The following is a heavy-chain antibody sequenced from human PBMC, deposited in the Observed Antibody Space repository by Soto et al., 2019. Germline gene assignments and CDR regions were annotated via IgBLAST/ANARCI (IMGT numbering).Heavy chain of an antibody. CDR1: GFTFSSYA. D-gene: IGHD3-22*01. CDR3: ARDQPDSSGYIDY. CDR2: ISYDGSNK. V-gene: IGHV3-30-3*01. Sequence: GSLRLSCAASGFTFSSYAMHWVRQAPGKGLEWVAVISYDGSNKYYADSVKGRFTISRDNSKNTLYLQMNSLRAEDTAVYYCARDQPDSSGYIDYWGQGTLVTVSS. J-gene: IGHJ4*02.